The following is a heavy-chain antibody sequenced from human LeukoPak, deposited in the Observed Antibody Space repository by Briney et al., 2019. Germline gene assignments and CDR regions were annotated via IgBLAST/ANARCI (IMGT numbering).Heavy chain of an antibody. CDR3: ACSGYSSGWYIY. V-gene: IGHV4-59*12. D-gene: IGHD6-19*01. CDR1: GGSISSYY. CDR2: IYYSGST. J-gene: IGHJ4*02. Sequence: SETLSLICTVSGGSISSYYWSWIRQPPGKGLEWIGYIYYSGSTNYNPSLKSRVTISVDTSKNQFSLKLSSVTAADTAVYYCACSGYSSGWYIYWGQGTLVTVSS.